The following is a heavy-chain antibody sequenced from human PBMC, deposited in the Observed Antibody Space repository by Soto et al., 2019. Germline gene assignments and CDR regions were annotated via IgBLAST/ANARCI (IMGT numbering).Heavy chain of an antibody. D-gene: IGHD2-2*01. J-gene: IGHJ5*02. Sequence: KPSETLSLTCAVYGGSFSGYYWSWIRQPPGKGLEWIGEINHSGSTNYNPSLKSRVTISVDTSKNQFSLKLSSVTAADTAVYYCARGLTVVVVPAARWFDPWGQGTLVTVSS. CDR3: ARGLTVVVVPAARWFDP. V-gene: IGHV4-34*01. CDR1: GGSFSGYY. CDR2: INHSGST.